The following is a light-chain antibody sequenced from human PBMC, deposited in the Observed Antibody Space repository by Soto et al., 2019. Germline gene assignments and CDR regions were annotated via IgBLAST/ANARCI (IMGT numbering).Light chain of an antibody. CDR1: QSPSRW. Sequence: EIPMTQSPSSLSACVGDRVNIXCRASQSPSRWFAWYQERPGKAPKVLIYDASNLESGVTSRFSGSGYGKEFTITISSLQPDDFATYECQQYNSLWTFGQGTKVDIK. CDR3: QQYNSLWT. V-gene: IGKV1-5*01. J-gene: IGKJ1*01. CDR2: DAS.